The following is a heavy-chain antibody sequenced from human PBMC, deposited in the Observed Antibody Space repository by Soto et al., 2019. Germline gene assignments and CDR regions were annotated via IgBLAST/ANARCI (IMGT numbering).Heavy chain of an antibody. J-gene: IGHJ4*02. CDR3: AKALSEWIPTYCFDS. V-gene: IGHV3-30*18. CDR1: GFSFSKYG. CDR2: ITYDGSNK. Sequence: QVHLVESGGGVVQPGTSLRLSCAASGFSFSKYGIHWVCQAPGKGLEWVAIITYDGSNKYYLDSVKGRFTISRDNSRNTAFLQMDSLTAEDTATYYCAKALSEWIPTYCFDSWGQGARVTVTS. D-gene: IGHD3-3*01.